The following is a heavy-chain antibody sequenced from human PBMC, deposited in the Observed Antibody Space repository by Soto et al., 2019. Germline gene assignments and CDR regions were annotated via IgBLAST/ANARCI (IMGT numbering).Heavy chain of an antibody. D-gene: IGHD6-6*01. V-gene: IGHV3-48*02. CDR1: GFSFSTYS. CDR3: ARGGSSSDNGMDV. Sequence: EVQLVESGGGLVQPGGSLRLSCAASGFSFSTYSMNWVRQAPWKGLEGVSYISSRSYTIYYVDSVKGRFTISRDNAKNSLYLQMNSLRDEDTAVYYCARGGSSSDNGMDVWDQGTTVTVSS. CDR2: ISSRSYTI. J-gene: IGHJ6*02.